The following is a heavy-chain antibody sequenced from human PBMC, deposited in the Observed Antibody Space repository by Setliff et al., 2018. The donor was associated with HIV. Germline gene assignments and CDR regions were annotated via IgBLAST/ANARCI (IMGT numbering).Heavy chain of an antibody. CDR2: INPYDGSP. D-gene: IGHD6-25*01. V-gene: IGHV1-18*04. CDR3: ARARRLAADDY. Sequence: GASVKVSCKASGYIFTAYGVSWVRQAPGQGLEWIGWINPYDGSPHYAQSLRDRVTISTDISTNAAFMELKDLRSDDTAVYFCARARRLAADDYWGQGTLVTVSS. CDR1: GYIFTAYG. J-gene: IGHJ4*02.